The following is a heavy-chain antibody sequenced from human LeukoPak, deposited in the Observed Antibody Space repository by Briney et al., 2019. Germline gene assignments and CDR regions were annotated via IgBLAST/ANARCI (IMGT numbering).Heavy chain of an antibody. CDR2: IYYSGST. CDR1: GGSISSYY. V-gene: IGHV4-59*01. CDR3: ARSYYDFWSGFYYYYMDV. Sequence: SGTLSLTCTVSGGSISSYYWSWIRQPPGKGLEWIGYIYYSGSTNYNPSLKSRVTISVDTSKNQFSLKLSSVTAADTAVYYCARSYYDFWSGFYYYYMDVWGKGTTVTVSS. D-gene: IGHD3-3*01. J-gene: IGHJ6*03.